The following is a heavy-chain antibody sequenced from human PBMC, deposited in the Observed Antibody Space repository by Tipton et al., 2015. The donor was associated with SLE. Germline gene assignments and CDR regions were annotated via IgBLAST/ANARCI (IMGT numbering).Heavy chain of an antibody. J-gene: IGHJ4*02. Sequence: LRLSCTVSGDSISSGSYYWSWIRQPAGKGLEWIGRIYATGSTNYNPSLESRVTISVDTSKNQFSLKLTSVTAADTAVYYCARNPAGAGTVDSWGQGTLVTVSS. D-gene: IGHD6-13*01. CDR2: IYATGST. CDR1: GDSISSGSYY. V-gene: IGHV4-61*02. CDR3: ARNPAGAGTVDS.